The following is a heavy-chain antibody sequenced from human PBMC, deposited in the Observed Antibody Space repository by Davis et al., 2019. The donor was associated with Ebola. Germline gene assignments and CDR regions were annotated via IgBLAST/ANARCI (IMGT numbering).Heavy chain of an antibody. CDR3: ARDDTGYSSNLGRFRDHPFDL. J-gene: IGHJ3*01. CDR2: INPSDGNT. CDR1: GYTFTSYY. Sequence: AASVKVSCKASGYTFTSYYMHWVRQAPGQGLEWMGIINPSDGNTNYAQKFQGRVTMTRDTSTTTVYMEPSSLRSEDTAVYYCARDDTGYSSNLGRFRDHPFDLWGQGTMVTVSS. D-gene: IGHD4-11*01. V-gene: IGHV1-46*01.